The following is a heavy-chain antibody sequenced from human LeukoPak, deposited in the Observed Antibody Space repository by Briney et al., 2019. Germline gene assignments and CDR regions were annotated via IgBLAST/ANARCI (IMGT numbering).Heavy chain of an antibody. CDR1: GGSITSYY. J-gene: IGHJ4*02. D-gene: IGHD5-24*01. CDR3: ARAGRDGYTFDY. CDR2: IYYSGST. V-gene: IGHV4-59*08. Sequence: SETLSLTCTVAGGSITSYYWSWNRQPPGKGLYWNGYIYYSGSTNYNPSLKSRVTISVDTSKNQFSLKLSSVTAADTAVYYCARAGRDGYTFDYWGQGTLVTVSS.